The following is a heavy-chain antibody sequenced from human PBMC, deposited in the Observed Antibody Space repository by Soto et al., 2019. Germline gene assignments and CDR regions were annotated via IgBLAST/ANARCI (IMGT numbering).Heavy chain of an antibody. CDR3: ARVHFEGWYFDL. CDR1: GFTFSSYD. J-gene: IGHJ2*01. D-gene: IGHD3-9*01. V-gene: IGHV3-13*01. Sequence: GGSLRLSCAASGFTFSSYDMHWVRQATGKGLEWVSAIGTAGDTYYPGSVKGRFTISRENAKNSLYLQMNSLRAEDTAVYYCARVHFEGWYFDLWGRGTLVTVSS. CDR2: IGTAGDT.